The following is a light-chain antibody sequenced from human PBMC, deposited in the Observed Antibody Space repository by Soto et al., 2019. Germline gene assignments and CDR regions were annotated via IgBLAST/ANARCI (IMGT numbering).Light chain of an antibody. CDR2: GAS. CDR3: QQYGSLPRT. J-gene: IGKJ2*01. CDR1: QSVTNSR. Sequence: EIVLTQSPGTLSLSPGERATLSCWASQSVTNSRLAWYQHKPGQAPRLLMYGASSRATGIPDRFSGSGSGTDFTHTISILEPEDFAVYFCQQYGSLPRTFGQGTKLEIK. V-gene: IGKV3-20*01.